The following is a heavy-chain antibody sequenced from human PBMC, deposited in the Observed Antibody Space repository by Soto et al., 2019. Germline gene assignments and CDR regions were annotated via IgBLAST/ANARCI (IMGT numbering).Heavy chain of an antibody. CDR3: ARMADVPYYYSVTDV. Sequence: QVQLVQSGAEVKKPGASVKVSCKASGYTFSRSGISWVRQAPGQGLEWLGWINGYNGNTNYTQKMQMRITMPPETPASSTYMDLWTLRSDPTAVYYCARMADVPYYYSVTDVLSQGTTVIVSS. V-gene: IGHV1-18*01. J-gene: IGHJ6*02. CDR2: INGYNGNT. D-gene: IGHD2-2*01. CDR1: GYTFSRSG.